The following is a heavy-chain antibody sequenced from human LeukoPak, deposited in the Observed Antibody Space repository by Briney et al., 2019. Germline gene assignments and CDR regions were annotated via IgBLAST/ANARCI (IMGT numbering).Heavy chain of an antibody. CDR2: FDPEDDET. D-gene: IGHD2-8*01. V-gene: IGHV1-24*01. CDR1: GYTLTEIS. CDR3: AKDTSIGKYCTSGVCSPFDY. J-gene: IGHJ4*02. Sequence: GASVKVSCKVSGYTLTEISMHWVRQAPGKGLEWMGSFDPEDDETVYAQKFQGRVTMTEDTSTDTAYMELSSLRSEDTAVYYCAKDTSIGKYCTSGVCSPFDYWGQGTLVTVSS.